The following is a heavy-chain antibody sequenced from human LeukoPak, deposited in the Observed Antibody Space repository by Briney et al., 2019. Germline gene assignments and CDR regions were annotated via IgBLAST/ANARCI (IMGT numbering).Heavy chain of an antibody. J-gene: IGHJ6*02. Sequence: GGSLRLSCAASGFTFSSYGMHWVRQAPGKGLEWVAVIWCDGSNKYYADSVKGRFTISRDNSKNTLYLQMNSLRAEDTAVYYCAREGSYYYYYGMDVWGQGTTVTVSS. V-gene: IGHV3-33*01. CDR1: GFTFSSYG. D-gene: IGHD1-26*01. CDR2: IWCDGSNK. CDR3: AREGSYYYYYGMDV.